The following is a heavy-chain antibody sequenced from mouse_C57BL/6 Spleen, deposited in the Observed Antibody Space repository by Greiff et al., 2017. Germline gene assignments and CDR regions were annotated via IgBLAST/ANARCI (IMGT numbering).Heavy chain of an antibody. D-gene: IGHD2-3*01. CDR2: INPSSGYT. Sequence: QVQLQQSGAELARPGASVKMSCKASGYTFTSYTMHWVKQRPGKGLEWIGYINPSSGYTKYNQKFKDKATLTADKSSSTAYMQLSSLTSEDSAVYYCARAGDGGWLLPEMDYWGQGTSVTVSS. J-gene: IGHJ4*01. CDR1: GYTFTSYT. CDR3: ARAGDGGWLLPEMDY. V-gene: IGHV1-4*01.